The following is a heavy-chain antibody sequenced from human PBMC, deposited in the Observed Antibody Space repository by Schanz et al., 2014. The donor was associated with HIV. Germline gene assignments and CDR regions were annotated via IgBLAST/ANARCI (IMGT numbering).Heavy chain of an antibody. CDR2: ITSSGSYR. J-gene: IGHJ2*01. CDR1: GFTFNSYA. V-gene: IGHV3-21*01. CDR3: ARESNGAFDL. Sequence: VQLVESGGGLVKPGGSLRLSCAASGFTFNSYAMNWVRQAPGKGLEWVASITSSGSYRYYADSVKGQFTISRDNAKRTLYLQMNSLRAEESAVFYCARESNGAFDLWGRGTLVTVSS.